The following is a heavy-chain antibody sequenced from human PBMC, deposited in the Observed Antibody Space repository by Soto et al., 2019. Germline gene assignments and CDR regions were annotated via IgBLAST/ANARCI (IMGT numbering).Heavy chain of an antibody. CDR1: GGSFSGYY. J-gene: IGHJ5*02. V-gene: IGHV4-34*01. CDR3: ARGGGLVWRGDWFDP. Sequence: PSETLSLTCAVYGGSFSGYYWSWIRQPPGKGLEWIGEINHSGSTNYNPSLKSRVTISVDTSKNQFTLKLSSVTAADTAAHYCARGGGLVWRGDWFDPWGQGTLVIASS. CDR2: INHSGST. D-gene: IGHD6-19*01.